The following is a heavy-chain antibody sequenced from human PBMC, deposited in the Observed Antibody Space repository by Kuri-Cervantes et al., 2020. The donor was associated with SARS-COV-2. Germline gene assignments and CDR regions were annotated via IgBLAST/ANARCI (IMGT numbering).Heavy chain of an antibody. V-gene: IGHV4-34*01. CDR3: ARGVPGY. J-gene: IGHJ4*02. Sequence: ESLKISCAASGFTFSDYYMSWIRQTPGMGLEWIGQINDSGATKYNPSLKSRVIVSMDKSKNQFSLKLSSVTAADTAAYYCARGVPGYWGQGSLVTVSS. CDR1: GFTFSDYY. CDR2: INDSGAT. D-gene: IGHD6-6*01.